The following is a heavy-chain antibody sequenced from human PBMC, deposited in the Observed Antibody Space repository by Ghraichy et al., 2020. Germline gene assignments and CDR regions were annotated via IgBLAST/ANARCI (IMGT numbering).Heavy chain of an antibody. V-gene: IGHV3-23*01. Sequence: GGSLRLSCAASGFTFSSYAMSWVRQAPGKGLEWVSAISGSGGSTYYADSVKGRFTISRDNSKNTLYLQMNSLRAEDTAVYYCAKAVGPAVAGTFWGWYFDYWGQGTLVTVSS. D-gene: IGHD6-19*01. J-gene: IGHJ4*02. CDR1: GFTFSSYA. CDR2: ISGSGGST. CDR3: AKAVGPAVAGTFWGWYFDY.